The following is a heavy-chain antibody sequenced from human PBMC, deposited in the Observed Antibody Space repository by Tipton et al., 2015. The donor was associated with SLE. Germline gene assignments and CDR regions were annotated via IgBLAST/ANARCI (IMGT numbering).Heavy chain of an antibody. V-gene: IGHV1-2*02. CDR1: GYTFTGYY. Sequence: QLVQSGPEVKKPGASVKVSCKASGYTFTGYYMHWVRQAPGQGLEWMGWINPNSGGTNYAQKFQGRVTMTRDTSISTAYMELSRLRSDDTAVYYCARDPGIAAAGTGGWFDPWGQGTLVTVSS. D-gene: IGHD6-13*01. J-gene: IGHJ5*02. CDR3: ARDPGIAAAGTGGWFDP. CDR2: INPNSGGT.